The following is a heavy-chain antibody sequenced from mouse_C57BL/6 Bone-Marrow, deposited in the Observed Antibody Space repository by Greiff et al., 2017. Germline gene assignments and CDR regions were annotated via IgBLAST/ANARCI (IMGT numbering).Heavy chain of an antibody. Sequence: QVHVKQPGTELVKPGASVKLSCKASGYTFTSYWMHWVKQRPGQGLEWIGNINPSNGGTNYNEKFKSKATLTVDKSSSTAYMQLSSLTSEDSAVYYCARESYVNWDWYFDVWGTGTTVTVSS. V-gene: IGHV1-53*01. J-gene: IGHJ1*03. CDR2: INPSNGGT. CDR3: ARESYVNWDWYFDV. D-gene: IGHD2-1*01. CDR1: GYTFTSYW.